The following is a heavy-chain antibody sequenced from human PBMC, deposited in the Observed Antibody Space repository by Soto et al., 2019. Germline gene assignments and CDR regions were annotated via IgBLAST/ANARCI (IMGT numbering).Heavy chain of an antibody. V-gene: IGHV5-51*01. Sequence: VEALKITCKGSGYTFTDYWIGWVRQVRGKGGEWRGKIYGGDSDRRYHPSFDGQVTMSVERSISTAFLHWSSLKASDTAMYYCARQHPLDSSAWYNWGQGNLVTVSS. CDR2: IYGGDSDR. CDR3: ARQHPLDSSAWYN. J-gene: IGHJ4*02. D-gene: IGHD6-19*01. CDR1: GYTFTDYW.